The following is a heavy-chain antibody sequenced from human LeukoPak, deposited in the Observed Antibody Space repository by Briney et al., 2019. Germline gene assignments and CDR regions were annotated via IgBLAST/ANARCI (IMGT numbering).Heavy chain of an antibody. V-gene: IGHV3-21*01. D-gene: IGHD4/OR15-4a*01. CDR2: ISSSSSYI. CDR1: GFIFDDYA. Sequence: PGGSLRLSRAASGFIFDDYAMSWVRQVPGKGLEWVSSISSSSSYIYYADSVKGRFTISRDNAKNSLFLQMHSLRAEDTAVYYCATDDYGAFDYWGQGTLVTVSS. CDR3: ATDDYGAFDY. J-gene: IGHJ4*02.